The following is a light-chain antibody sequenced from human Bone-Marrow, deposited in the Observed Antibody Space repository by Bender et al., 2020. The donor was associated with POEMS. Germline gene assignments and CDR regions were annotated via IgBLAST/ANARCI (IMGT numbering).Light chain of an antibody. Sequence: QAVVTQEPSLTVSPGGTVTLTCGSSTGAVTSGHYPYWFQQKPGQAPKTLFFATTNRYSWTPDRFSGSLLGGSAALTLSGAQPEDEADYYCSLSFSGNVVFGGGTKLTVL. CDR3: SLSFSGNVV. V-gene: IGLV7-46*01. J-gene: IGLJ2*01. CDR1: TGAVTSGHY. CDR2: ATT.